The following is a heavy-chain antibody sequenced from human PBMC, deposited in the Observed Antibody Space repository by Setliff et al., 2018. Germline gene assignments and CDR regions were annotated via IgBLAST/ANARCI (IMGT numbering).Heavy chain of an antibody. CDR2: INPSGGLT. CDR1: GYTLTNYY. CDR3: ARHENDYGDNDDAFDI. V-gene: IGHV1-46*01. J-gene: IGHJ3*02. D-gene: IGHD4-17*01. Sequence: ASVKVSCKASGYTLTNYYMHWVRQAPGQGLEWMGIINPSGGLTRYAQKFQGRVTMTRDTATSTVYMEVSSLRSEDTAVYYCARHENDYGDNDDAFDIWGQGTMVTVSS.